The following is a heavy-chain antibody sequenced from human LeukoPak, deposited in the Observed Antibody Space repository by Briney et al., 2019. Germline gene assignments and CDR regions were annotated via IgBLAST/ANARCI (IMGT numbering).Heavy chain of an antibody. Sequence: GGSLSLSCAASGFIFSNYATGWGRQAPGKGLEWVSSITGSGGNTYYADSVKGRFTISRDKSKNTLFLQMNSLRAEDTAVYYCAKSYGDYLGYFDSWGQGTLVTVSS. D-gene: IGHD4-17*01. V-gene: IGHV3-23*01. CDR3: AKSYGDYLGYFDS. J-gene: IGHJ4*02. CDR1: GFIFSNYA. CDR2: ITGSGGNT.